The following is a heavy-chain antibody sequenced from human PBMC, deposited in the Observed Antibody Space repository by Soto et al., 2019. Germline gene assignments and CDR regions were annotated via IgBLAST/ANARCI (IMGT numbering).Heavy chain of an antibody. CDR3: ARHSGTNQAGRNFDS. V-gene: IGHV3-23*01. J-gene: IGHJ4*02. CDR2: VDAGGTYT. D-gene: IGHD5-12*01. CDR1: GFTFNSHA. Sequence: GGSLRLSCAASGFTFNSHAMSWVRRAPGKGLEWVSAVDAGGTYTYYADSVKGRFTISRDNSKNMLFLQMNSLGAEDTALYYCARHSGTNQAGRNFDSWGQGILVTVSS.